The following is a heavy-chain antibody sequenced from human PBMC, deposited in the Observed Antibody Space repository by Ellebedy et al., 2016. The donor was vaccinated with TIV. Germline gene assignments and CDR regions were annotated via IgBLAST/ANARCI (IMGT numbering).Heavy chain of an antibody. CDR3: VRDRPHNWFDP. J-gene: IGHJ5*02. CDR1: GSGFSSHW. CDR2: IDDDGSRT. V-gene: IGHV3-74*01. Sequence: GESLKIPCPAPGSGFSSHWLHWLRQAPGRGLVWVSGIDDDGSRTQYSESVRGRFTVSRDNAKNMVYLQMNSLKVEDTAVYYCVRDRPHNWFDPWGHGTQVTVPP.